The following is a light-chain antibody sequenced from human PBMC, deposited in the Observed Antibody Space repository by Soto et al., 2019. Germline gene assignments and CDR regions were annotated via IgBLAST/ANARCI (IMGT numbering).Light chain of an antibody. Sequence: QSALTKPASVSGSPGQSIPISCTGTTSDFGSYNLVSWYQQHPGKAPKLMIYEVSKRPSGVSNRFSGSKSGNTASPTISGLQAEDEADYYCCSYAGSSTSWVFGGGTKLTVL. CDR1: TSDFGSYNL. J-gene: IGLJ3*02. CDR2: EVS. CDR3: CSYAGSSTSWV. V-gene: IGLV2-23*02.